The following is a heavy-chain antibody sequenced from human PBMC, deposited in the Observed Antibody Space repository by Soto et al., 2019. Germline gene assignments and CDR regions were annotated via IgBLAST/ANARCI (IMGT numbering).Heavy chain of an antibody. J-gene: IGHJ4*03. V-gene: IGHV3-74*01. CDR2: INRDGSVT. CDR3: ERADIVVGPYMRR. D-gene: IGHD2-2*01. CDR1: VLTYSTAS. Sequence: WGSLVLSCEFSVLTYSTASMHWVRQAPGKGLVWVSIINRDGSVTNYGDSVKGRFTISRDSAEKTLYLQINSLRADDTGVYYGERADIVVGPYMRRWGQGTPVTASS.